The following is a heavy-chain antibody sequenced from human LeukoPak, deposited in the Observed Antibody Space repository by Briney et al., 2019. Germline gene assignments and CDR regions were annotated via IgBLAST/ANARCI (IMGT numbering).Heavy chain of an antibody. CDR3: ARENGAYCGGDCPIDY. CDR2: IIPIFGTA. J-gene: IGHJ4*02. CDR1: GGTFSSYA. V-gene: IGHV1-69*05. D-gene: IGHD2-21*02. Sequence: SVKVSCKASGGTFSSYAISWVRQAPGQGLEWMGRIIPIFGTANYAQKFQGRVTITTDESTSTACMELSSLRSEDTAVYYCARENGAYCGGDCPIDYWGQGTLVTVSS.